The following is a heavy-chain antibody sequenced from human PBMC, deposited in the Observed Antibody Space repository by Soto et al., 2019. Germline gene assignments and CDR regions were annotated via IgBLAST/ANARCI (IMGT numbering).Heavy chain of an antibody. J-gene: IGHJ4*02. CDR2: INAGNGNT. CDR3: ARAYDSSGYYFHGFDY. D-gene: IGHD3-22*01. V-gene: IGHV1-3*01. CDR1: GYTFTSYA. Sequence: ASVKVSCKASGYTFTSYAMHWVRQAPGQRLEWMGWINAGNGNTKYSQKFQGRVTITRDTSASTAYMELSSLRSEDTAVYYCARAYDSSGYYFHGFDYWGQGTLFPASS.